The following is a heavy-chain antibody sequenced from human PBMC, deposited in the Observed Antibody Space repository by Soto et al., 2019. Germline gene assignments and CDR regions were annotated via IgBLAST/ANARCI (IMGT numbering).Heavy chain of an antibody. CDR3: VKGAWLDY. CDR1: GFTFSSYA. J-gene: IGHJ4*02. CDR2: ISYDGSNK. V-gene: IGHV3-30-3*01. D-gene: IGHD6-19*01. Sequence: PGGSLRLSCAASGFTFSSYAMHWVRQAPGKGLEWVAVISYDGSNKYYADSVKGRFTISRDNSKTLYLQMNSLRAEDTAVYYCVKGAWLDYWGQGTLVTVSS.